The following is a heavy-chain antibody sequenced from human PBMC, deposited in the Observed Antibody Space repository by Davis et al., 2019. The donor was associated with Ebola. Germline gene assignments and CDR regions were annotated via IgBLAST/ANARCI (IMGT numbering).Heavy chain of an antibody. Sequence: GESLKISCSASGFTFNDYAMHWVRQAPGRGLDFVSGINDFGTRTHYADSVRGRFTISRDDSKNAVYLQMTSLRAEETALYYCVKDRRGSYAFDIWGQGTMVTVSS. V-gene: IGHV3-64D*06. J-gene: IGHJ3*02. CDR1: GFTFNDYA. CDR3: VKDRRGSYAFDI. D-gene: IGHD1-26*01. CDR2: INDFGTRT.